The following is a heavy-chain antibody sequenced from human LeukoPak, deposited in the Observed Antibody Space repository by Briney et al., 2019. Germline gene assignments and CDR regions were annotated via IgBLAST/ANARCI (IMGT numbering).Heavy chain of an antibody. CDR3: ARAASDSGWRHYDY. J-gene: IGHJ4*02. CDR2: IGTAGDT. V-gene: IGHV3-13*01. CDR1: GFTFSSYD. Sequence: PGGSLRLSCAASGFTFSSYDMHWVRQATGKGLEWVSAIGTAGDTYYPGSVKGRFTISRENAKNSLYLQTNSLRAEDTAVYYCARAASDSGWRHYDYWGQGTLVTVSS. D-gene: IGHD6-19*01.